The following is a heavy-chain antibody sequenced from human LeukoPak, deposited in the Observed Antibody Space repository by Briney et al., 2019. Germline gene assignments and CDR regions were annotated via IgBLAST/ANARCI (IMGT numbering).Heavy chain of an antibody. CDR1: GGTFSSYA. V-gene: IGHV1-69*04. J-gene: IGHJ4*02. CDR3: AKDIAAAVLYYFDY. D-gene: IGHD6-13*01. Sequence: SVKVSCKASGGTFSSYAISWVRQAPGQGLEWMGRIIPILGIANYAQKFQGRVTITADKSTSIAYVEVSSLRAEDTALYYCAKDIAAAVLYYFDYWGQGTLVTVSS. CDR2: IIPILGIA.